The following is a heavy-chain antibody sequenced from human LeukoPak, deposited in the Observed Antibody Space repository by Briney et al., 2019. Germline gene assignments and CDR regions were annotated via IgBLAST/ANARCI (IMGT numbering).Heavy chain of an antibody. J-gene: IGHJ6*02. Sequence: GGSLRLSCAASGFTFSSYAMHWVRQAPGKGLEWVAVISYDGSNKYYADSVKGRFTISRDNSKNTLYLQMNSLRAEDTAVYYCARSLYGMDVWGQGTTVTV. CDR2: ISYDGSNK. CDR3: ARSLYGMDV. V-gene: IGHV3-30-3*01. CDR1: GFTFSSYA.